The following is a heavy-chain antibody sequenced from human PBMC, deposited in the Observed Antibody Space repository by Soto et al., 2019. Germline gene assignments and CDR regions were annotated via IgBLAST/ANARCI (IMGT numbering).Heavy chain of an antibody. Sequence: SETLSLTCSVSGGSVRTYYWSWIRQPAGKGLEWIGRIYSTGSGNYNPSLRSRVTMSVDTSSNQISLRLSSVTAADTAVYYCARDEYYDSNNWFDPWGQGTLATVSS. CDR1: GGSVRTYY. V-gene: IGHV4-4*07. D-gene: IGHD3-22*01. CDR2: IYSTGSG. J-gene: IGHJ5*02. CDR3: ARDEYYDSNNWFDP.